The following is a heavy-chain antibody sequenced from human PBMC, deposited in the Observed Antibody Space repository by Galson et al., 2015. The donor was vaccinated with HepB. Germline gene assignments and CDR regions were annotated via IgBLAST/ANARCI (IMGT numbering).Heavy chain of an antibody. CDR2: ISGSGGST. CDR3: ARGVPYYYDSSGHRNWFDP. V-gene: IGHV3-23*01. J-gene: IGHJ5*02. CDR1: GFTFSSYA. D-gene: IGHD3-22*01. Sequence: SLRLSCAASGFTFSSYAMSWVRQAPGKGLEWVSAISGSGGSTYYADSVKGRFTISRDNSKNTLYLQMNSLRAEDTAVYYCARGVPYYYDSSGHRNWFDPWGQGTLVTVSS.